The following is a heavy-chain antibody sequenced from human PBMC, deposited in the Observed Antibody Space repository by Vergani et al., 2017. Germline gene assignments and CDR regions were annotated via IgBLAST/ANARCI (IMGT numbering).Heavy chain of an antibody. Sequence: QITLKESGPTLVKPPQTLTLTCTFSGFSLSTSGVGVGWIRQPPGKALVWLALIYWNDDKRYSPSLKSRLTITKDTSKNQVVLTMTNMDPVDTATYYCAHETITYYYYYGMDVWGQGTTVTVSS. CDR3: AHETITYYYYYGMDV. CDR1: GFSLSTSGVG. D-gene: IGHD3-3*01. CDR2: IYWNDDK. J-gene: IGHJ6*02. V-gene: IGHV2-5*01.